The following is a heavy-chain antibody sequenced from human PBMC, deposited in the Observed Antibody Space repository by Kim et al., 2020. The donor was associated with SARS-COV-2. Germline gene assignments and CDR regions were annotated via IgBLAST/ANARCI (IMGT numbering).Heavy chain of an antibody. J-gene: IGHJ4*02. CDR2: ISGSGGST. CDR1: GFTFSSYA. D-gene: IGHD1-26*01. V-gene: IGHV3-23*01. Sequence: GGSLRLSCAASGFTFSSYAMSWVRQAPGKGLEWVSAISGSGGSTYYADSVKGRFTISRDNSKNTLYLQMNSLRAGDTAVYYCAKDQWGPDGLFDDWGQGTLDTVSS. CDR3: AKDQWGPDGLFDD.